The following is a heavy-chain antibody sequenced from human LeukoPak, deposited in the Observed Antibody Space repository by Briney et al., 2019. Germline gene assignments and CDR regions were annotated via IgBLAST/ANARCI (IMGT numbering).Heavy chain of an antibody. V-gene: IGHV4-59*01. CDR3: ARGRRGSTIFGVVTRYYFDY. D-gene: IGHD3-3*01. Sequence: PSETLSLTCTVSGGSISSYYWSWIRQPPGKGLEWIGYIYYSGSTNYNPSLKSRVTISVDTSKNQFSLKLSSVTAADTAVYYCARGRRGSTIFGVVTRYYFDYWGQGTLVTVSS. CDR2: IYYSGST. J-gene: IGHJ4*02. CDR1: GGSISSYY.